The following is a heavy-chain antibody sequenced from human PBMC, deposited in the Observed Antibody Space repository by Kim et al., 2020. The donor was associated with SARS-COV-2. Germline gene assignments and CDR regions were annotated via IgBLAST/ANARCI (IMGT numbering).Heavy chain of an antibody. CDR2: IIPILGIA. CDR3: ARGRPPNYDFWSGYYTEGEGVDY. V-gene: IGHV1-69*04. Sequence: SVKVSCKASGGTFSSYAISWVRQAPGQGLEWMGRIIPILGIANYAQKFQGRVTITADKSTSTAYMELSSLRSEDTAVYYCARGRPPNYDFWSGYYTEGEGVDYWGQGTLVTVSS. J-gene: IGHJ4*02. D-gene: IGHD3-3*01. CDR1: GGTFSSYA.